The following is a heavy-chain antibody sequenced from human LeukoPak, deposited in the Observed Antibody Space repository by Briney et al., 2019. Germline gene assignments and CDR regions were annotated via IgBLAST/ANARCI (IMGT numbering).Heavy chain of an antibody. CDR2: INPNSGGT. J-gene: IGHJ3*02. D-gene: IGHD2-2*01. CDR3: ARARVYCSSTSCYGAFDI. V-gene: IGHV1-2*02. Sequence: ASVKVSCKASVYTFTGYYMHGVRQAPGQGLEWMGWINPNSGGTNYAQKFQGRVTMTSDTSISTDYMELSRLRSDDTAVYYCARARVYCSSTSCYGAFDIWGQGTMVTVSS. CDR1: VYTFTGYY.